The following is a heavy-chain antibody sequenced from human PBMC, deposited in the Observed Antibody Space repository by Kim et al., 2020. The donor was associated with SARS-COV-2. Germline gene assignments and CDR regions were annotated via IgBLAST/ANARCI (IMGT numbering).Heavy chain of an antibody. J-gene: IGHJ5*02. CDR1: GGSVSSGSYY. D-gene: IGHD6-13*01. CDR3: ARDSIAAADNLQLYNWFDT. V-gene: IGHV4-61*01. Sequence: SETLSLTCTVSGGSVSSGSYYWSWIRQPPGKGLEWIGYIYYSGSTNYNPSLKSRVTISVDTSKNQFSLKLSSVTAADTAVYYCARDSIAAADNLQLYNWFDTWGQGTLVTVSS. CDR2: IYYSGST.